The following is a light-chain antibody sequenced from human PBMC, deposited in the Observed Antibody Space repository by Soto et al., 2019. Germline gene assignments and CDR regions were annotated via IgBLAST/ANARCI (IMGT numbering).Light chain of an antibody. CDR2: GVS. CDR3: QQYGTSPRT. CDR1: QSVRSSY. V-gene: IGKV3-20*01. J-gene: IGKJ1*01. Sequence: EIVLTQSPGTLSLSPGERATLSCRASQSVRSSYLAWYQQKLGQAPRLLIYGVSNRATGIPERFSRSGSETDFTLTISRQESEDCAVYYCQQYGTSPRTFGQGTKVEIK.